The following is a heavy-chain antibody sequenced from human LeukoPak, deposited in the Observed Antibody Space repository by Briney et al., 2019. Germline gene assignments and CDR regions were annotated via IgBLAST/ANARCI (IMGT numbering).Heavy chain of an antibody. CDR1: GYTFTGYY. J-gene: IGHJ4*02. D-gene: IGHD6-19*01. CDR2: INPNSGGT. CDR3: ARVGGPGYSSGWYGY. V-gene: IGHV1-2*02. Sequence: ASVKVSCKASGYTFTGYYMHWVRQAPGQGLVWMGWINPNSGGTNYAQKFQGRVTMTRDTSTSTAYMELSRLRSDDTAVYYCARVGGPGYSSGWYGYWGQGTLVTVSS.